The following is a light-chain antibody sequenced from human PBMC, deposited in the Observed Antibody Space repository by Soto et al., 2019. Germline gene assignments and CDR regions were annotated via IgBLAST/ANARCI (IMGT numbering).Light chain of an antibody. CDR2: EVS. CDR3: SSYTTTSALV. CDR1: SSDVGGYDY. Sequence: QSALTQPASVSGSPGQSITISCTGTSSDVGGYDYVSWYQHHPGKVPKLIIYEVSKRPSGVSHRSSGSKSGNTASLTISGLQTEDEADYYCSSYTTTSALVFGGGTKLTVL. J-gene: IGLJ2*01. V-gene: IGLV2-14*01.